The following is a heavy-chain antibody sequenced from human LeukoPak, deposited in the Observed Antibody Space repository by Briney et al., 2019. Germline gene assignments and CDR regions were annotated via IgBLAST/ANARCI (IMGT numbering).Heavy chain of an antibody. Sequence: GESLKISCQASGYTFTTYWIGWVRQLPGKGLEWMGVIYPGDSDTTYSPSFEGQVTISADKSISAAYLQWSSLKASDTAIYYCARRGGSFRDDAFDIWGQGTMVTVSS. D-gene: IGHD1-26*01. V-gene: IGHV5-51*01. J-gene: IGHJ3*02. CDR1: GYTFTTYW. CDR3: ARRGGSFRDDAFDI. CDR2: IYPGDSDT.